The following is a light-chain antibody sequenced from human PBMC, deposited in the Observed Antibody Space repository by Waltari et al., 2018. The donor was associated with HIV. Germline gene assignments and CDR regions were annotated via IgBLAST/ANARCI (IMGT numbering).Light chain of an antibody. Sequence: EIVLTQSPATLSLSPGERATLSHRASQSVGDYLAWYQPKPGPATKHFIYEASNRATGIPARFSGSGFGTDFTLTISSLEPEDFAVYYCQHRSTWPGPTFGGGTKVEI. V-gene: IGKV3-11*01. CDR3: QHRSTWPGPT. CDR1: QSVGDY. CDR2: EAS. J-gene: IGKJ4*01.